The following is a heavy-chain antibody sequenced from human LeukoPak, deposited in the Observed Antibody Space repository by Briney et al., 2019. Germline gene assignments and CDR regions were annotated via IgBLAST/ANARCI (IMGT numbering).Heavy chain of an antibody. CDR2: ISWDGGST. V-gene: IGHV3-43*01. CDR1: GFTFNDYT. J-gene: IGHJ4*02. CDR3: AKDGSGYYFDY. D-gene: IGHD3-10*01. Sequence: GGSLRLSCAASGFTFNDYTMHWVRQAPGKGLEWVSLISWDGGSTYYADSVKGRFTISRDNSKNSLYLQMNSLRTEDTALYYCAKDGSGYYFDYWGQGTLVTVSS.